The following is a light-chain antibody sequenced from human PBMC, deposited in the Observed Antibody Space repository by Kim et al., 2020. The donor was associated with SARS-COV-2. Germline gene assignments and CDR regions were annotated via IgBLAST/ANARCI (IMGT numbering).Light chain of an antibody. CDR2: EGS. V-gene: IGLV2-23*01. CDR1: SSAVGSYNL. CDR3: CSYAGSSTLV. J-gene: IGLJ2*01. Sequence: QSITISCTGTSSAVGSYNLVSWYQQHPGKAPKLMIYEGSKRPSGVSNRFSGSKSGNTASLTISGLQAEDEADYYCCSYAGSSTLVFGGGTKLTVL.